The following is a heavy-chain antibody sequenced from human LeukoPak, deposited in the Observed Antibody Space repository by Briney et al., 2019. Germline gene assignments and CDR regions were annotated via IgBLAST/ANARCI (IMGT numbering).Heavy chain of an antibody. Sequence: PGGSLRLSCAASGVTLSSFAMSWARQAPGKGLEWVAVIWYDGSNKYYADSVKGRFTISRDNSKNTLYLQMNSLRAEDTAVYYCAREAGALWFGELSSFYYYYGMDVWGQGTTVTVSS. CDR1: GVTLSSFA. D-gene: IGHD3-10*01. V-gene: IGHV3-33*08. CDR3: AREAGALWFGELSSFYYYYGMDV. CDR2: IWYDGSNK. J-gene: IGHJ6*02.